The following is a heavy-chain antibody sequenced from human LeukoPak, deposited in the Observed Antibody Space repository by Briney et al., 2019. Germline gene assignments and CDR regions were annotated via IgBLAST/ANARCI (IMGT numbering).Heavy chain of an antibody. Sequence: PSETLSLTCAVYGGSFSGYYWSWIRQPPGKGLEWIGEINHSGSTNYNPSLKSRVTISVDTSKNQFSLKLSSVTAADTAVYYCAANYDSSGYYVDYWGQGTLVTVSS. CDR1: GGSFSGYY. V-gene: IGHV4-34*01. CDR3: AANYDSSGYYVDY. D-gene: IGHD3-22*01. CDR2: INHSGST. J-gene: IGHJ4*02.